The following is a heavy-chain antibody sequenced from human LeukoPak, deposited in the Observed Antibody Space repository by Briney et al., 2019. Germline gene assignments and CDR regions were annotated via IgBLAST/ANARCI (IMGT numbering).Heavy chain of an antibody. Sequence: ASVKVSFKASVGTFSSYAISWVRQAPGQGLEWMGGIIPIFGTANYAQKFQGRVTITADESTSTADMELSSLTSEDTAVYYCARDSELGMATNIGYYWGQGTLVTVSS. V-gene: IGHV1-69*13. J-gene: IGHJ4*02. CDR1: VGTFSSYA. CDR3: ARDSELGMATNIGYY. CDR2: IIPIFGTA. D-gene: IGHD5-24*01.